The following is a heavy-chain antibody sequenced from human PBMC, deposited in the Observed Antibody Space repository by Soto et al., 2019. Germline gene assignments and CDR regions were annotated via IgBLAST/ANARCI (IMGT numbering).Heavy chain of an antibody. D-gene: IGHD3-9*01. Sequence: PGGSLRLSCAASGFTFSSYAMSWVRQAPGKGLEWVSAISGSGGSTYYADSVKGRFTISRDNSKNTLYLQMNSLRAEDTAVYYCAKVTLGFDWLPVGFDYWGQGTLVTVSS. CDR1: GFTFSSYA. V-gene: IGHV3-23*01. J-gene: IGHJ4*02. CDR3: AKVTLGFDWLPVGFDY. CDR2: ISGSGGST.